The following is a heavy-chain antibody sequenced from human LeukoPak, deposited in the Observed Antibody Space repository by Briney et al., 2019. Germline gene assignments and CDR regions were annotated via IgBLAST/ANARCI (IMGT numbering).Heavy chain of an antibody. CDR1: GGTFSSYA. Sequence: ASVKVSCKASGGTFSSYAISWVRQAPGQGLEWMGRIIPILGIANYAQKFQGRVTITADKSTSTAYMEPSSLRSEDTAVYYCARSEMATMDSFDYWGQGTLVTVSS. V-gene: IGHV1-69*04. D-gene: IGHD5-24*01. CDR3: ARSEMATMDSFDY. CDR2: IIPILGIA. J-gene: IGHJ4*02.